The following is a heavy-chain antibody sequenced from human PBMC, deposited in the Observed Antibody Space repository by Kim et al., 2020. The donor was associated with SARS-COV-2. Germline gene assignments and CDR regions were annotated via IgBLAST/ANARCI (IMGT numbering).Heavy chain of an antibody. Sequence: GGSLRLSCAASGFTFSSYGMHWVRQAPGKGLEWVAVISYDGSNKYYADSVKGRFTISRDNSKNTLYLQMNSLRAEDTAVYYCAKEGGSSSWYFIHPGNWFDPWGQGTLVTVSS. J-gene: IGHJ5*02. CDR2: ISYDGSNK. V-gene: IGHV3-30*18. D-gene: IGHD6-13*01. CDR1: GFTFSSYG. CDR3: AKEGGSSSWYFIHPGNWFDP.